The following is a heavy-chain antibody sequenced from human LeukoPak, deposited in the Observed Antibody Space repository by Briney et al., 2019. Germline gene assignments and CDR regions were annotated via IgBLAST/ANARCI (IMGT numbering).Heavy chain of an antibody. CDR3: AKDLWVYSYGRTADY. D-gene: IGHD5-18*01. CDR1: GFTFSTYG. V-gene: IGHV3-23*01. Sequence: GGSLRLSCAASGFTFSTYGMSWVRQAPGKGLEWVSAIGGSGGGTYYADSVKDRFTISRDNSKNTLYLQMNSLRAEDTAVYYCAKDLWVYSYGRTADYWGQGTLVTVSS. CDR2: IGGSGGGT. J-gene: IGHJ4*02.